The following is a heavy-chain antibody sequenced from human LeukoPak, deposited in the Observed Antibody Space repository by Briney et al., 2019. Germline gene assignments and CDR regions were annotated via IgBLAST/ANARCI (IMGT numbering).Heavy chain of an antibody. J-gene: IGHJ4*02. V-gene: IGHV3-30*18. D-gene: IGHD4-17*01. Sequence: GGSLRLSCAASGFSFISYGMHWVRQAPGKGLEWVGVISDDGRSKGYADSVKGRFTISRDNSKDILYLQMNSLRAEDTAVYYCAKRPSDYGDYVSYFDYWGQGTLVTVSS. CDR2: ISDDGRSK. CDR1: GFSFISYG. CDR3: AKRPSDYGDYVSYFDY.